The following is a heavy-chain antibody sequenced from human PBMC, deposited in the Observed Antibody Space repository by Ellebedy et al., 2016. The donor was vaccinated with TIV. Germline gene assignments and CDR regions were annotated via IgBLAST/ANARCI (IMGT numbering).Heavy chain of an antibody. J-gene: IGHJ4*02. CDR2: VSGRGGTT. CDR1: GFTFSGYD. V-gene: IGHV3-23*01. Sequence: GESLKISCAASGFTFSGYDMTWVRQAPGKGLECISSVSGRGGTTYYADSVKGRFTISRDNSQNTLYLQMNSLRAEDTALYYCAKDLRGPFDYWGQGTLVTVSS. CDR3: AKDLRGPFDY.